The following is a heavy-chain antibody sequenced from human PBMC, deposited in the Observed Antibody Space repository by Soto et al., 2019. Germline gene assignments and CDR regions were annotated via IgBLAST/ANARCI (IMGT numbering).Heavy chain of an antibody. J-gene: IGHJ6*02. D-gene: IGHD2-21*01. CDR3: ARLLSEGRYSMDV. V-gene: IGHV3-48*02. Sequence: EVQLVESGGGLVQPGGSLRLSCAASGFTFSSYSMNWVRQAPGKGLEWVSYISSSSSTIYYADSVKGRFTISRDNAKNSLYLQMISLRDEDATVHYCARLLSEGRYSMDVWGQGTTVTVSS. CDR1: GFTFSSYS. CDR2: ISSSSSTI.